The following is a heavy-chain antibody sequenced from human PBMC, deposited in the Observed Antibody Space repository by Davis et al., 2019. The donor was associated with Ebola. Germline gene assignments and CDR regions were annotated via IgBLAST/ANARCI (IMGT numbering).Heavy chain of an antibody. J-gene: IGHJ6*04. V-gene: IGHV1-3*01. CDR3: ARDGVVVAATLFSYYYGMDV. CDR2: INAGNGNT. Sequence: ASVKVSCKASGYTFNLYGISWVRQAPGQRLEWMGWINAGNGNTKYSQKFQGRVTITRDTSASTAYMELSSLRSEDTAVYYCARDGVVVAATLFSYYYGMDVWGKGTTVTVSS. D-gene: IGHD2-15*01. CDR1: GYTFNLYG.